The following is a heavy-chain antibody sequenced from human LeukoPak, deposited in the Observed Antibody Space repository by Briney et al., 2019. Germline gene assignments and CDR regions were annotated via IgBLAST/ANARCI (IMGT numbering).Heavy chain of an antibody. CDR1: GDSITSYY. D-gene: IGHD1/OR15-1a*01. J-gene: IGHJ4*02. V-gene: IGHV4-59*01. Sequence: PSETLSLTCTVSGDSITSYYWSWIRQPPGKGLEWIGYIYYTGSTNHNPSLKSRVTISIDSSKNQFSLKLSSVTAADTAVYYCARDRHWTNDWVFDYWGQGTLVTVSS. CDR3: ARDRHWTNDWVFDY. CDR2: IYYTGST.